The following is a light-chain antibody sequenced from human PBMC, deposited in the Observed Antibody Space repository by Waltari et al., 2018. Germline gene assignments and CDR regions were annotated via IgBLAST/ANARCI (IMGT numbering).Light chain of an antibody. CDR1: QSVSRT. CDR3: QHYVRLPAT. J-gene: IGKJ1*01. CDR2: GAS. V-gene: IGKV3-20*01. Sequence: EIVLTQSPGTLSLSPAARATLSCRASQSVSRTLAWYQQKPGQAPRLLIYGASTRATGIPERFSGGGSGTDFSLTISRLEPEDFALYYCQHYVRLPATFGQGTKVEIK.